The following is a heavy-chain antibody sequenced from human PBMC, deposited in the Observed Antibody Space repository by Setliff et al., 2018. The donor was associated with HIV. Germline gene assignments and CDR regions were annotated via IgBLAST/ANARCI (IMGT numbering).Heavy chain of an antibody. CDR3: ARGNFIVPGSREFDS. CDR2: INSDGSTT. J-gene: IGHJ4*02. D-gene: IGHD2-2*01. V-gene: IGHV3-74*01. Sequence: LRLSCAASGFTFSNYWMHWVRQPPGKGLVWVSRINSDGSTTNYADSVKGRFTIFRDDAKDTLYLQMTSLRAGDTGFYYCARGNFIVPGSREFDSWGQGTLVTV. CDR1: GFTFSNYW.